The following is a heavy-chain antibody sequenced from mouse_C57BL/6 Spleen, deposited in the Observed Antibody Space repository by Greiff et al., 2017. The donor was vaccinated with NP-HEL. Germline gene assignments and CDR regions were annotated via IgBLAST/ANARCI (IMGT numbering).Heavy chain of an antibody. CDR1: GNTFTDYW. V-gene: IGHV1-9*01. J-gene: IGHJ4*01. CDR3: ARYPFTTVVGNYAMDY. D-gene: IGHD1-1*01. Sequence: QVQLQQSGAELMKPGASVKLSCKATGNTFTDYWIEWVKQRPRHGLEWIGEILPGSGSTNYNEKFKGKATFTADTSSNTAYMQLSSLTTEDSAIYYCARYPFTTVVGNYAMDYWGQGTSVTVSS. CDR2: ILPGSGST.